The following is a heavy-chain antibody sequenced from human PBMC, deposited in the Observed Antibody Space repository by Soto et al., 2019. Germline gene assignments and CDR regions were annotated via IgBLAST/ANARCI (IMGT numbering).Heavy chain of an antibody. CDR1: GGSFSGYY. V-gene: IGHV4-34*01. J-gene: IGHJ5*02. CDR3: ARVRREYYDILTGYYPPLGWFDP. D-gene: IGHD3-9*01. CDR2: INHSGST. Sequence: SETLSLTCAVYGGSFSGYYWSWIRQPPGKGLEWIGEINHSGSTNYNPSLKSRVTISVGTSKNQFSLKLSSVTAADTAVYYCARVRREYYDILTGYYPPLGWFDPWGQGTLVTVSS.